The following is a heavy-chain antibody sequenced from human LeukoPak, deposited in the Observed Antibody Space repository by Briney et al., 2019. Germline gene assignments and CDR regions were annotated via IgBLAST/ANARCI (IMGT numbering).Heavy chain of an antibody. CDR1: GYTFTSYY. V-gene: IGHV1-46*04. Sequence: ASVKVSCTASGYTFTSYYMHWVRQAPGQGLEWMGIINPSGGSTSYAQKLQGRVTMTRDMSTSTVYMELSSLRSEDTAVYYCARGCYYDSSGPGDYWGQGTLVTVSS. CDR2: INPSGGST. J-gene: IGHJ4*02. D-gene: IGHD3-22*01. CDR3: ARGCYYDSSGPGDY.